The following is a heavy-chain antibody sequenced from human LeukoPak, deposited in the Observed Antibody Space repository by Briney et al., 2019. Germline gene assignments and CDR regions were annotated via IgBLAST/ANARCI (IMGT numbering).Heavy chain of an antibody. V-gene: IGHV3-23*01. D-gene: IGHD3-22*01. CDR1: GFTFSSYA. Sequence: PGGSLRLSCAASGFTFSSYAMSWVRQAPGKGLEWVSAISGSGGSTYYADSVKGRFIISRDNSKNTLYLQMNSLRAEDTAVYYCAKEPYYYDSSGYFLWGQGTLVTVSS. CDR3: AKEPYYYDSSGYFL. CDR2: ISGSGGST. J-gene: IGHJ4*02.